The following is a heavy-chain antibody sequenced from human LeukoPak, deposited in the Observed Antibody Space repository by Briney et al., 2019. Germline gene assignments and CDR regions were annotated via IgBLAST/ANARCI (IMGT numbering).Heavy chain of an antibody. V-gene: IGHV6-1*01. CDR3: ARASDAFDI. CDR1: GDSVSSNSAA. Sequence: SQTLSLTCGLSGDSVSSNSAAWTWIRQSPSRGLEWLGRTYYRSKWYNDYAVSVKSRITINPDTSKNQFSLQLNSVTPEDTAVYYCARASDAFDIWGQGTMVTVSS. CDR2: TYYRSKWYN. J-gene: IGHJ3*02.